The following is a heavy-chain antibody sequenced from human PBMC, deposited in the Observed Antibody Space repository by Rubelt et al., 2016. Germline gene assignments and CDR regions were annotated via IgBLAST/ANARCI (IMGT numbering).Heavy chain of an antibody. Sequence: QVQLQQWGAGLLKPSETLSLTCAVYGGSFSGYYWTWVRQPPGKRLEWIGEVNHSGGTNYNPSLKSRFTRSVDTSKNQFSLKLSSVTAADTAVYYCARVSPPGMDTAMANYFDYWGQGTLVTVSS. CDR3: ARVSPPGMDTAMANYFDY. CDR1: GGSFSGYY. J-gene: IGHJ4*02. V-gene: IGHV4-34*01. CDR2: VNHSGGT. D-gene: IGHD5-18*01.